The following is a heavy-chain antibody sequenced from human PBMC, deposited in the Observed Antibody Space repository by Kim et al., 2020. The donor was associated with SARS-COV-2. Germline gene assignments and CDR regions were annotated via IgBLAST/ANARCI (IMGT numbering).Heavy chain of an antibody. CDR1: GYTLTELS. V-gene: IGHV1-24*01. J-gene: IGHJ5*02. Sequence: ASVKVSCKFSGYTLTELSMHWVRQAPGKGLEWMGGFDPDDGETIYAQKFQGRVTMTEDTSTDTAYMELSSLRSEDTAVYYCATSCSITSCHWFDPWGQGTLVTVST. D-gene: IGHD2-2*01. CDR2: FDPDDGET. CDR3: ATSCSITSCHWFDP.